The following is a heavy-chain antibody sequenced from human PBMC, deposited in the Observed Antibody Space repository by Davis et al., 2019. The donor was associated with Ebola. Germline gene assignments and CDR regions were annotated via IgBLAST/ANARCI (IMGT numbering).Heavy chain of an antibody. CDR2: IWYDGSNK. Sequence: PGGSLRLSCAASGFTFSSYGMHWVRQAPGKGLEWVAVIWYDGSNKYYADSVKGRFTISRDNSKNTAYLQMNSLKTEDTAVYYCTRSGGDPDYWGQGTLVTVSS. CDR1: GFTFSSYG. J-gene: IGHJ4*02. V-gene: IGHV3-33*01. CDR3: TRSGGDPDY. D-gene: IGHD2-21*02.